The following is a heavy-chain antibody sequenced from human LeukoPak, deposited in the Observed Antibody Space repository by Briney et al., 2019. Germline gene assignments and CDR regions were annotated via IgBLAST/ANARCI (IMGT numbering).Heavy chain of an antibody. CDR1: GGSFSGYY. Sequence: SSETLSLTCAVYGGSFSGYYWSWIRQPPGKGLECIGEINHSGSTNYNPSLKSRVTISVHTSKNQFSLKLSSVTAADTAVYYCARVWSRTYDFWSGYPNHMDVWGKGTTVTVSS. V-gene: IGHV4-34*01. CDR3: ARVWSRTYDFWSGYPNHMDV. D-gene: IGHD3-3*01. J-gene: IGHJ6*03. CDR2: INHSGST.